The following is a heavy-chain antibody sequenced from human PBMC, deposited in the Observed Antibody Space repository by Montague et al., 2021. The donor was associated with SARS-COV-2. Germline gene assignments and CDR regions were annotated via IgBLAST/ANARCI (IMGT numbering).Heavy chain of an antibody. CDR3: ARASGGGVSYVFDI. CDR1: GGSISNGDYF. V-gene: IGHV4-31*03. Sequence: TLSLTCTVYGGSISNGDYFWNWIRQLPGKGLEWIGYIYNSGATYYNPPLKSRVAISVDTSKNHFSLNLNSLTAADTAIYYCARASGGGVSYVFDIWGRGTMVTVSS. CDR2: IYNSGAT. J-gene: IGHJ3*02. D-gene: IGHD2-15*01.